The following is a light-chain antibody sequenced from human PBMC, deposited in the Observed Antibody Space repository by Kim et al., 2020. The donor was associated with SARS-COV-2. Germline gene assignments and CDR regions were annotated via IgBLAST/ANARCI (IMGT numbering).Light chain of an antibody. V-gene: IGKV3-20*01. CDR2: GAS. Sequence: SPGKRATLSGKASQSVSSSCFWWYQQPPRPPRLLILCGASSTATVPPERISSSSYGTFFTPTSSRLDHDYVAVYYCQQYGSSPLTFGQGTRVDIK. CDR1: QSVSSSC. CDR3: QQYGSSPLT. J-gene: IGKJ5*01.